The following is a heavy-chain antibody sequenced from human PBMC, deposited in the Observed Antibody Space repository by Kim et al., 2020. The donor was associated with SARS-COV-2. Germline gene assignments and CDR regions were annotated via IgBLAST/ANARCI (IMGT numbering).Heavy chain of an antibody. D-gene: IGHD6-13*01. Sequence: GGSLRLSCAASGFTFSSYEMNWVRQAPGKGLEWVSYISSSGSTIYYADSVKGRFTISRDNAKNSLYLQMNSLRAEDTAVYYCASVQPGYSSSWYGDYWGQGTLVTVSS. CDR1: GFTFSSYE. J-gene: IGHJ4*02. CDR3: ASVQPGYSSSWYGDY. V-gene: IGHV3-48*03. CDR2: ISSSGSTI.